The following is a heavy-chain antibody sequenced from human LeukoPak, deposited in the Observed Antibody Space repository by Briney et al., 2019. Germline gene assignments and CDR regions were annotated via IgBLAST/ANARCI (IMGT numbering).Heavy chain of an antibody. CDR2: INHSGST. CDR3: ARGLGYSSSYRY. D-gene: IGHD6-6*01. Sequence: PSETLSLTCAVYGGSFSGYYWSWIRQPPGEGLEWIGEINHSGSTNYNPSLKSRVTISVGTSKNQFSLKLSSVTAADTAVYYCARGLGYSSSYRYWGQGTLVTVSS. J-gene: IGHJ4*02. V-gene: IGHV4-34*01. CDR1: GGSFSGYY.